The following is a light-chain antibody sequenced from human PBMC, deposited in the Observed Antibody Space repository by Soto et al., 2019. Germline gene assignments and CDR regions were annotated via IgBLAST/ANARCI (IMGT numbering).Light chain of an antibody. CDR1: QSISSW. J-gene: IGKJ1*01. V-gene: IGKV1-5*03. CDR3: QQYNIFPWT. Sequence: SQMTLYPYTLSASVGDRVTITCRAGQSISSWLAWYPQKPGKAPKLLIYKASSLESGVPSRFSGSGSGTEFTLTISSLQPDDFATYYCQQYNIFPWTLGQGTKVDIK. CDR2: KAS.